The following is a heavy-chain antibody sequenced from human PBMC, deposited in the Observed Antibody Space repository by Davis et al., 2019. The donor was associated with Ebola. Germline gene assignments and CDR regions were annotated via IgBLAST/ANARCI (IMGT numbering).Heavy chain of an antibody. Sequence: ASVNVSCKASVYTFTSYGISWVRQAPGQGLEWMGWISAYNGNTNYAQKLQGRVTMTTDTSTSTAYMELRSLRSDDTAVYYCARHSRLVADCGGDCYRQLYNWFDPWGQGTLVTVSS. CDR1: VYTFTSYG. CDR2: ISAYNGNT. J-gene: IGHJ5*02. CDR3: ARHSRLVADCGGDCYRQLYNWFDP. D-gene: IGHD2-21*01. V-gene: IGHV1-18*01.